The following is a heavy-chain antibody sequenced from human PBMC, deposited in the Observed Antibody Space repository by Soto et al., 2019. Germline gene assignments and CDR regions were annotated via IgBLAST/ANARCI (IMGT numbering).Heavy chain of an antibody. D-gene: IGHD2-15*01. Sequence: SETLSLTCTVPGGSFSSYYWSWIRQPPGKGLEWIGYIYYTGSIIYNPSLKSRVTMSVDMSMKQFSLKLNSVTAADTAVYYCARTTTLENYFAYWGQGTLVTSPQ. J-gene: IGHJ4*02. V-gene: IGHV4-59*01. CDR1: GGSFSSYY. CDR2: IYYTGSI. CDR3: ARTTTLENYFAY.